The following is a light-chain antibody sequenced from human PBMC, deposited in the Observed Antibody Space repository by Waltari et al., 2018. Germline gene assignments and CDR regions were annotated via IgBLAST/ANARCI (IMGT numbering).Light chain of an antibody. J-gene: IGKJ1*01. V-gene: IGKV1-5*03. CDR3: QHYNSYPWT. CDR1: QSISSW. Sequence: EIQMTQSPSTLSASVGDRVTITCRASQSISSWLAWYQQKPGKAPKLLIYRASSLESGVPSRFSGIGSGTEFTLTISSLHPDDFATYYCQHYNSYPWTFGQGTKVEIK. CDR2: RAS.